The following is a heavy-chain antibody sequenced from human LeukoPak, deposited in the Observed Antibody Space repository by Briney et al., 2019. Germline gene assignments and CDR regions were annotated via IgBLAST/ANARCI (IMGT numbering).Heavy chain of an antibody. J-gene: IGHJ4*02. CDR1: GYTFTGYY. D-gene: IGHD3-22*01. CDR3: AREGYYDSSGYYSGDYFDY. V-gene: IGHV1-2*02. CDR2: INPNSGGT. Sequence: ASVKVSFKASGYTFTGYYMHWVRQAPGQGLEWMGWINPNSGGTNYAQKFQGRVTMTRDTSISTAYMELSRLRSDDTAVYYCAREGYYDSSGYYSGDYFDYWGQGTLVTVSS.